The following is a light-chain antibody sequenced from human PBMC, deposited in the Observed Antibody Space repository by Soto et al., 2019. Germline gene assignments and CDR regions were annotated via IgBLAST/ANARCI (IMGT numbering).Light chain of an antibody. V-gene: IGKV3-15*01. CDR3: QQYNNWPPWT. CDR1: QSVSSN. Sequence: EIVMTQSPATLSVSPGERATLSCRASQSVSSNLAWYQQKPGQAPRLLIYGASTRATGIPARFSGSGSGTGFTLTISSLQSEDFAVYYCQQYNNWPPWTFGHGTKVEIK. J-gene: IGKJ1*01. CDR2: GAS.